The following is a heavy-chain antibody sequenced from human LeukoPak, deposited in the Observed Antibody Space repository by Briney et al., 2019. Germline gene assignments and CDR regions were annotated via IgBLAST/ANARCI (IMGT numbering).Heavy chain of an antibody. V-gene: IGHV5-51*01. J-gene: IGHJ6*03. Sequence: GESLKISCKGSGYSFTSYWIGWVRQMPGKGLEWMGIIYPGDSDTRYSPSFQGQVTISADKSISTAYLQWSSLKASDTAMYYCARVPTGLSMVRGVSYYYYMDVWGKGTTVTISS. CDR1: GYSFTSYW. D-gene: IGHD3-10*01. CDR3: ARVPTGLSMVRGVSYYYYMDV. CDR2: IYPGDSDT.